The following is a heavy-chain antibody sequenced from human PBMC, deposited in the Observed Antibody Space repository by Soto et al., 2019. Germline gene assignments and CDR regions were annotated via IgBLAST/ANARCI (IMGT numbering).Heavy chain of an antibody. CDR2: MYNGGST. J-gene: IGHJ4*01. D-gene: IGHD3-10*01. CDR1: GDSISSSNYY. Sequence: QLQLQESGPGLVKPSETLSLTCTVSGDSISSSNYYWGWIRQPPGKGLEWIGSMYNGGSTYYNPSLKSRVTISVDTSKNQFSLELSSVTAADTAVYYCARLPLSRRDFDHWGQGTLVTVSS. CDR3: ARLPLSRRDFDH. V-gene: IGHV4-39*01.